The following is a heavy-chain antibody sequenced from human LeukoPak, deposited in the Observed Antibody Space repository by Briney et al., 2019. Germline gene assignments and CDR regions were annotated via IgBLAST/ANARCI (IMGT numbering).Heavy chain of an antibody. CDR1: GFTFSSYS. D-gene: IGHD3-22*01. CDR3: ARSYYYDSSGYYHVRELDY. CDR2: ISSSSSYT. V-gene: IGHV3-21*01. J-gene: IGHJ4*02. Sequence: GGSLRLSCAASGFTFSSYSMNWVRQAPGKGLEWVSSISSSSSYTYYADSVKGRFTISRDNAKNSLYLQMNSLRAEDTAVYYCARSYYYDSSGYYHVRELDYWGQGTLVTVSS.